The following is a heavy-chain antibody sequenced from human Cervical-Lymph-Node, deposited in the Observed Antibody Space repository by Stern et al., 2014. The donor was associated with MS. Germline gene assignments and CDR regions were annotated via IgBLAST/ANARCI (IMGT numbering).Heavy chain of an antibody. V-gene: IGHV7-4-1*02. J-gene: IGHJ4*02. D-gene: IGHD4-11*01. Sequence: VQLGQSGAEVKNPGASGKVSCKGSGYTFTNYALNLGRKAPGQRLEWIGWINTNTGDPTYAQDFTGRVVFSLDTSVSTAYLQISGLKAEDTAVYYCARQDSNYIFDYWGQGTLVTVSS. CDR2: INTNTGDP. CDR1: GYTFTNYA. CDR3: ARQDSNYIFDY.